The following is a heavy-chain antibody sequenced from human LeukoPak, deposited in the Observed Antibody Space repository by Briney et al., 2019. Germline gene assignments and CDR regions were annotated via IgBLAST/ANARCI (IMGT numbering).Heavy chain of an antibody. V-gene: IGHV1-3*01. J-gene: IGHJ4*02. CDR2: INAGNGNT. CDR1: GYTFTSYA. Sequence: ASVKVSCKASGYTFTSYAMHWVRQAPGQRLEWMGWINAGNGNTKYSQKFQGRVTITRDTSASTAYMELSSLRSEDTAVYYCAKSKEGYCGSTSCYVLDYWGQGTLVTVSS. CDR3: AKSKEGYCGSTSCYVLDY. D-gene: IGHD2-2*01.